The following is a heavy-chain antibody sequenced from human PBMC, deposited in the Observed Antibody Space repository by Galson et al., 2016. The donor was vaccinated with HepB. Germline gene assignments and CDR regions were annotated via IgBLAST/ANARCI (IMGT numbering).Heavy chain of an antibody. V-gene: IGHV1-46*01. J-gene: IGHJ4*02. Sequence: SVKVSCKASGYTFTSYYMHWVRQAPGQGLEWMGIINPSGDSTSYAHKFQGRLTMTRDTSTSTVSMELSSLRSEDTAVYYGGRDEVGYFFDYWGQGTLVTVAS. D-gene: IGHD5-12*01. CDR2: INPSGDST. CDR3: GRDEVGYFFDY. CDR1: GYTFTSYY.